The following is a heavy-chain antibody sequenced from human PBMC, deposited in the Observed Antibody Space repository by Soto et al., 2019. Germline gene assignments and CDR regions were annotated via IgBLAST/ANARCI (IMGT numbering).Heavy chain of an antibody. J-gene: IGHJ6*02. CDR1: GIPVSSNY. CDR3: ARDGPYYYASRMDV. V-gene: IGHV3-53*04. D-gene: IGHD3-10*01. CDR2: LHSGGDT. Sequence: EVQLVESGGGLVQPGGSLRLSCAASGIPVSSNYMTWVRQAPGKELEWVSVLHSGGDTYYANSVKGRFTISRHDSTTTLFLQMNSLSPEDTAVYYCARDGPYYYASRMDVWGQGTTVTVSS.